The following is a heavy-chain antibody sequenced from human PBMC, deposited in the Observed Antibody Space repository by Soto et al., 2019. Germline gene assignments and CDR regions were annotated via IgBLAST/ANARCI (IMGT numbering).Heavy chain of an antibody. Sequence: LETLSLTCTVSGGSISSYYWSWIRQPPGKGLEWIGYIYYSGSTNYNPSLKSRVTISVDTSKNQFSLKLSSVTAADTAVYYCARGGVVAATPVPDWGQGTLVTVSS. CDR3: ARGGVVAATPVPD. J-gene: IGHJ4*02. V-gene: IGHV4-59*01. D-gene: IGHD2-15*01. CDR2: IYYSGST. CDR1: GGSISSYY.